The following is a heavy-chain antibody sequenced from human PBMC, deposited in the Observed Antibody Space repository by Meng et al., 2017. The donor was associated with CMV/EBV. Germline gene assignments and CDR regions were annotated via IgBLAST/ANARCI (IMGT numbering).Heavy chain of an antibody. V-gene: IGHV3-30*02. CDR3: AKGREYQLLYRWYYYGMDV. CDR2: IRYDGSNT. D-gene: IGHD2-2*02. J-gene: IGHJ6*02. CDR1: GFTFSSYG. Sequence: GGSLRLSCAASGFTFSSYGMHWVRQAPGKGLEWVAFIRYDGSNTYYADSVKGRFTISRDNSKNTLYLQMNSLRAEDTAVYYCAKGREYQLLYRWYYYGMDVWGQGTTVTVSS.